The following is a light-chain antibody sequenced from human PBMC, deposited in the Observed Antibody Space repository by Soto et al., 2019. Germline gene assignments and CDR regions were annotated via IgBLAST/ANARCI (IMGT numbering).Light chain of an antibody. J-gene: IGLJ2*01. CDR3: SSFSSSSTLVV. Sequence: QSALTQPASVSGSPGQSITISCTGTSSDVGGYSDVSWYQQHPGKAPKLMIYEVSNRPSGVSNRFSGSKSGNTASLTISGLQAEDEADYSCSSFSSSSTLVVFGGGTKLTVL. CDR1: SSDVGGYSD. CDR2: EVS. V-gene: IGLV2-14*01.